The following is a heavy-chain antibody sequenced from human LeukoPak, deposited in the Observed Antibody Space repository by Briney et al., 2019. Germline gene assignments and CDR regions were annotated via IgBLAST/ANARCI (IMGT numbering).Heavy chain of an antibody. D-gene: IGHD3-22*01. CDR2: ISYDGSNK. J-gene: IGHJ4*02. CDR3: ARAGDSSGYSADYFDY. Sequence: PGGSLRLSCAASGFTFSSYAMHWVRQAPGKGLEWVAVISYDGSNKYYADSVKGRFTISRDNSKNTLYLQMNSLRAEVTAVYYCARAGDSSGYSADYFDYWGQGTLVTVSS. CDR1: GFTFSSYA. V-gene: IGHV3-30-3*01.